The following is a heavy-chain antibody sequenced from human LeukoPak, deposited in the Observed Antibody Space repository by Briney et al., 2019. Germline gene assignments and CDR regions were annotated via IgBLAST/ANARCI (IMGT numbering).Heavy chain of an antibody. CDR2: IYYSGST. J-gene: IGHJ4*02. Sequence: SETLSLTCTVSGGSISSSSYYWSWIRQPPGKGLEWIGYIYYSGSTNYNPSLKSRVTISVDTSKNQFSLKLSSVTAADTAVYYCARERFRRGIVGATFGGEIDYWGQGTLVTVSS. D-gene: IGHD1-26*01. V-gene: IGHV4-61*01. CDR3: ARERFRRGIVGATFGGEIDY. CDR1: GGSISSSSYY.